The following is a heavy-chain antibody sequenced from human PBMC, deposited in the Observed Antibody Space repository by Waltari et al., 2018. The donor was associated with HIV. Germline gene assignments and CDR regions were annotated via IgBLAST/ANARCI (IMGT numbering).Heavy chain of an antibody. D-gene: IGHD1-20*01. CDR1: GFIFNKFG. J-gene: IGHJ4*03. Sequence: QVQLAESGGGVVQPGRSLRLSCVASGFIFNKFGMHWVRQKPGKGQEWLAAIWYDGGNEYYADSVKGRFTISRDNSKNTLYLQMNSLRAEDTAVYYCARDWTITATTRVDFWGPGTLVTVSS. CDR2: IWYDGGNE. V-gene: IGHV3-33*01. CDR3: ARDWTITATTRVDF.